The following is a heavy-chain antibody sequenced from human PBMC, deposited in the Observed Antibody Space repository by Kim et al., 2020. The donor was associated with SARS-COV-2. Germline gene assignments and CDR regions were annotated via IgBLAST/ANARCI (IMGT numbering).Heavy chain of an antibody. D-gene: IGHD6-13*01. V-gene: IGHV3-23*01. CDR1: GFTFSTYA. J-gene: IGHJ4*02. CDR2: ISSNGGST. CDR3: AKMIEAGGTDF. Sequence: GGSLRLSCAVSGFTFSTYAMTWVRQAPGKGLEWVSSISSNGGSTYYADSVKGRFTISRDNFKNTLYVQMNSLRAEDTAVYYCAKMIEAGGTDFWGQGTLVTVSS.